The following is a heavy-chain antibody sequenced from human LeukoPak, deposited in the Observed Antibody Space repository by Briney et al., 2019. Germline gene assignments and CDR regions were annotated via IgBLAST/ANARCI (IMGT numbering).Heavy chain of an antibody. CDR1: GYTFTGYY. V-gene: IGHV1-2*02. D-gene: IGHD3-9*01. CDR2: INPNGGGT. J-gene: IGHJ3*02. CDR3: ASGASTIFSPGRAFDI. Sequence: ASVGVSCKAAGYTFTGYYMHWVRQAPGQGREGMGWINPNGGGTNYAQKFQGRVAMTRDTSISTAYMELSRLRSDDTAVYYCASGASTIFSPGRAFDIWGQGTMVTVSS.